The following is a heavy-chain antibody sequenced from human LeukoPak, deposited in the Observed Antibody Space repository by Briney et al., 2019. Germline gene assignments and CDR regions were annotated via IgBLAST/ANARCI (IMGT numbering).Heavy chain of an antibody. D-gene: IGHD3-22*01. J-gene: IGHJ4*02. CDR1: GFTVSSNY. CDR3: ARQVHYYDSSGYPYYFDY. CDR2: IYSGGST. Sequence: GGSLRLSCAASGFTVSSNYMSWVRQAPGKGLEWVSVIYSGGSTYYADSVTGRFTISRDNSKNTLYLQMNSLRAEDTAVYYCARQVHYYDSSGYPYYFDYWGQGTLVTVSS. V-gene: IGHV3-53*01.